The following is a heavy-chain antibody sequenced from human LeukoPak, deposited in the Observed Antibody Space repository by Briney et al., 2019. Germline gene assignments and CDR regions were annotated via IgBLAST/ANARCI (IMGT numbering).Heavy chain of an antibody. J-gene: IGHJ4*02. V-gene: IGHV1-18*01. CDR2: ISGYNGNT. CDR3: ARSNDYGDYKKFDY. D-gene: IGHD4-17*01. Sequence: ASVKVSCKTSGYTFTSDGIIWVRQAPGQGLEWMGWISGYNGNTNYAQRFQGRVTMTTDTSTSTAYMELRSLRSDDTAVYYCARSNDYGDYKKFDYWGQGTLDTVSS. CDR1: GYTFTSDG.